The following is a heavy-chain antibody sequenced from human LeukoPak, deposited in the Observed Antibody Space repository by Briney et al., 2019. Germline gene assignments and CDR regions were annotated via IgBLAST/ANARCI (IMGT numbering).Heavy chain of an antibody. CDR3: ARGGGTFDC. Sequence: KTSETLSLTCTVSGGSISNSYWSWIRQPPGKGLEWIGQIYHSGTTNYNPSLKSRVTISIDTSKNHFSLNMRSVTAADMAVYYCARGGGTFDCWGQGTLVTVSS. D-gene: IGHD4-23*01. CDR2: IYHSGTT. J-gene: IGHJ4*02. V-gene: IGHV4-59*01. CDR1: GGSISNSY.